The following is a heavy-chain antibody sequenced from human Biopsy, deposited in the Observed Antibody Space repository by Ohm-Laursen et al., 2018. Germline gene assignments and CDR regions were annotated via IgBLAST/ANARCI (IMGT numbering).Heavy chain of an antibody. J-gene: IGHJ6*02. CDR3: ARGAVTISGEAAHYYPLDV. CDR2: IIPVVGTT. D-gene: IGHD3-3*01. CDR1: GYTFTSYG. Sequence: SSVKVSCKASGYTFTSYGISWVRQAPGQGLEWMGGIIPVVGTTHYARKFQGRVTITADESTNTAYMELNSLRSEDTAAYFCARGAVTISGEAAHYYPLDVWGLGTTVTVSS. V-gene: IGHV1-69*01.